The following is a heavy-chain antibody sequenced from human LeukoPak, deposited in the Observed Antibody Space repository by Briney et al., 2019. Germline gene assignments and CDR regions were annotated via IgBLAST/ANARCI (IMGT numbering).Heavy chain of an antibody. CDR1: GFTFSSYW. J-gene: IGHJ3*02. V-gene: IGHV3-7*01. Sequence: PGGSLRLSCAASGFTFSSYWMSWVRQAPGKGLEWVANIKQDGSEKCYVDSVKGRFTISRDNAKNSLYLQMNSLRAEDTAVYYCARDAVAYDFWSGYYTLGAFDIWGQGTMVTVSS. D-gene: IGHD3-3*01. CDR2: IKQDGSEK. CDR3: ARDAVAYDFWSGYYTLGAFDI.